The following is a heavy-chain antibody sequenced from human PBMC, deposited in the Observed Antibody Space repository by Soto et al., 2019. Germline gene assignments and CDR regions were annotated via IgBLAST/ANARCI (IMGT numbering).Heavy chain of an antibody. V-gene: IGHV3-49*04. CDR3: TLKSSGSYSFTFGY. D-gene: IGHD1-26*01. Sequence: GGSLRLSCTASGFTFGDYAMSWVRQAPGKGLEWVGFIRSKAYGGTTEYAASVKGRFTISRDDSKSIAYLQMNSLKTEDTAVYYCTLKSSGSYSFTFGYWGQGTLVTVSS. CDR1: GFTFGDYA. J-gene: IGHJ4*02. CDR2: IRSKAYGGTT.